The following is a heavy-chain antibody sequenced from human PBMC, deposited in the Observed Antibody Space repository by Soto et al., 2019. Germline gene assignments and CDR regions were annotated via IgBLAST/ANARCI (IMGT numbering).Heavy chain of an antibody. J-gene: IGHJ4*02. CDR3: TIVRVADSGLDH. D-gene: IGHD3-10*02. CDR2: MSYDGSDT. V-gene: IGHV3-30*02. Sequence: GGSLKVSCVDSGFIFRNNGMHWVRQTPGKGLEWGAFMSYDGSDTFYADAVKGRFTISRDNYKNTLFLHMSNLRAEDTAMYYCTIVRVADSGLDHWGQGTLVTVSS. CDR1: GFIFRNNG.